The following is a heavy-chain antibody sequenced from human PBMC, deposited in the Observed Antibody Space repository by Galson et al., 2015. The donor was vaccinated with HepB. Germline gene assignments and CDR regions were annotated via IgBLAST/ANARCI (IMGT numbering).Heavy chain of an antibody. CDR3: ARNPPYCPRTICYAGLAVV. D-gene: IGHD2-21*01. J-gene: IGHJ4*02. Sequence: LRLSCAASGFTVNNNYMTWVRQAPGKGLEWVSVIHSGGSIFYADSVKGRFTISRDNSKNTLYLQMNSLRADDTAMYYCARNPPYCPRTICYAGLAVVWGQGTLVIVSS. CDR2: IHSGGSI. CDR1: GFTVNNNY. V-gene: IGHV3-53*01.